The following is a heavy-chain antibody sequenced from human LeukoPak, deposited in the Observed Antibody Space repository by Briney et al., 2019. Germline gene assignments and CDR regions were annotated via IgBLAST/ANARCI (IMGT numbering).Heavy chain of an antibody. Sequence: ASVKVSCKASGYTFTSYGISWVRQAPGQGLEWMGWISAYNGNTNYAQKLQGRVTMTTDTSTSTAYMELRSLRSDDTAVYYCARDHWVVVTTALGYYGMDVWGQGTTVTVSS. CDR2: ISAYNGNT. D-gene: IGHD3-22*01. CDR1: GYTFTSYG. V-gene: IGHV1-18*01. CDR3: ARDHWVVVTTALGYYGMDV. J-gene: IGHJ6*02.